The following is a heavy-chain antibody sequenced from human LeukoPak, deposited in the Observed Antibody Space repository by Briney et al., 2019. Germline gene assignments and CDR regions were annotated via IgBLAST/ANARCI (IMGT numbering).Heavy chain of an antibody. Sequence: PGRSLRLSCAASGFAFSSYAMHWVRQAPGKGLEWVAVISYDGSNKYYADSVKGRFTISRDNSKNTLYLQMNSLRAEDTAVYYCARGRFKSDSSGYSSFYHWGQGTLVTVSS. CDR1: GFAFSSYA. V-gene: IGHV3-30-3*01. J-gene: IGHJ4*02. D-gene: IGHD3-22*01. CDR2: ISYDGSNK. CDR3: ARGRFKSDSSGYSSFYH.